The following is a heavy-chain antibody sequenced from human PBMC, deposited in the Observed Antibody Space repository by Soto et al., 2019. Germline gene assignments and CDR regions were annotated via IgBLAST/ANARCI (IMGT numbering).Heavy chain of an antibody. Sequence: SETLSLTCTVSGAALNSGNYSWSWIRQFPGKGLEWIGHLYVTGAVDYNPSLRDRITISQDTSERQFSLNLRLVTAADTAVYYCARLRIATNNYKWFDPWGQGTLVTVSS. D-gene: IGHD2-21*01. J-gene: IGHJ5*02. CDR3: ARLRIATNNYKWFDP. V-gene: IGHV4-31*03. CDR2: LYVTGAV. CDR1: GAALNSGNYS.